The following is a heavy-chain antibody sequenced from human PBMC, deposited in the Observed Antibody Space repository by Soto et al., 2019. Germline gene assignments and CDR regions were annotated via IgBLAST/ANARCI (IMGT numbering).Heavy chain of an antibody. J-gene: IGHJ4*02. CDR3: AKRKLSNDYINSLFDY. CDR2: ISASGGSI. V-gene: IGHV3-23*01. Sequence: EVQLLESGGGLVQPGGSLRLSCAASGFTFSTYAMNWVRQAPGKGLEWVSVISASGGSIHYTDSVKGRFTISRDNSKNTLYLQMNSLRAEDTAVYYCAKRKLSNDYINSLFDYWGQGTLVTVSS. CDR1: GFTFSTYA. D-gene: IGHD4-4*01.